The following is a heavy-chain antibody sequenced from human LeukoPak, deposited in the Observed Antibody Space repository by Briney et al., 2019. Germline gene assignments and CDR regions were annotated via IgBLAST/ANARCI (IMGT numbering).Heavy chain of an antibody. Sequence: GGSLRLSCAASASGVAFTSHSMNWVRQAPGKGLEWISYIHSSGDYIFYADSVKGRFTVSRDNARNSLYLQMNSLGAEDTAIYYCAREYNSRATFDYWGQGTLVTVSS. CDR1: ASGVAFTSHS. V-gene: IGHV3-21*05. J-gene: IGHJ4*02. D-gene: IGHD1-20*01. CDR3: AREYNSRATFDY. CDR2: IHSSGDYI.